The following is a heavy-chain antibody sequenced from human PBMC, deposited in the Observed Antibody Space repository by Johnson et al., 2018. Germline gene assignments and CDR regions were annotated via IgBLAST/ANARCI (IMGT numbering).Heavy chain of an antibody. D-gene: IGHD6-13*01. CDR3: ARGTYGSSWGRMDV. CDR1: GGSTSLYY. V-gene: IGHV4-59*01. J-gene: IGHJ6*02. Sequence: QVQLQQWGAGLVKPSETLSLTCIVSGGSTSLYYWNWIRQPPGKGLEWIGHIYYSGSADYNPSLKSRVTLSVDTSKHQFSLSLSSVTAADTAIYFCARGTYGSSWGRMDVWGQGTTVIVSS. CDR2: IYYSGSA.